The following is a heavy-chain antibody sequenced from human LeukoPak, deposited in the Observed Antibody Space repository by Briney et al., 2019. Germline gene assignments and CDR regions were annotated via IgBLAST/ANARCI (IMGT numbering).Heavy chain of an antibody. CDR2: IISKPYGGIA. D-gene: IGHD1-26*01. CDR1: GFTFGNYA. V-gene: IGHV3-49*04. J-gene: IGHJ4*02. Sequence: QTGGSLRLSCTASGFTFGNYAVTWVRQAPGKGLEWVGFIISKPYGGIAEYAASVQGRFTISRDDSKTIAYLQMNSLKTADTAVYYCSRYGFVGADFDYWGRGTLVTVSS. CDR3: SRYGFVGADFDY.